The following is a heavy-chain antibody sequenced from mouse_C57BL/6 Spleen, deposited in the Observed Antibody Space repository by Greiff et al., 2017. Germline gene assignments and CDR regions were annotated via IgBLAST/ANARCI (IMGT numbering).Heavy chain of an antibody. Sequence: QVQLQQPGAELVKPGASVKMSCKASGYTFTSYWITWVKQRPGQGLEWIGDIYPGSGSTNYNEKFKSKATLTVDTASSTAYMQLSSLTSEDSAVYYCERVYGSSHYYAMDYWGQGTSVTVSS. D-gene: IGHD1-1*01. CDR2: IYPGSGST. CDR3: ERVYGSSHYYAMDY. J-gene: IGHJ4*01. V-gene: IGHV1-55*01. CDR1: GYTFTSYW.